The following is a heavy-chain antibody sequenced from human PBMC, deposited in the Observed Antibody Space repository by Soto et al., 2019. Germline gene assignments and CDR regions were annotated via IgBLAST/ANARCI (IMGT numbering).Heavy chain of an antibody. CDR3: PHTSQQWLPPGF. D-gene: IGHD6-19*01. J-gene: IGHJ4*02. V-gene: IGHV2-5*01. Sequence: QITLKESGPTLVKPTQTLTLTCSFSGFSLSTSGVIVGWIRQPPGKALEWLALIYASDDKRYSPSLKSRLTTTKDPPRNQVVLTMPNVDPLDTATFYCPHTSQQWLPPGFWGQGILVTVSS. CDR1: GFSLSTSGVI. CDR2: IYASDDK.